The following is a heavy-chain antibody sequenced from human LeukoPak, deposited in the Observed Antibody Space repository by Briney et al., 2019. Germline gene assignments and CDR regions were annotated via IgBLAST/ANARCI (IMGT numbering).Heavy chain of an antibody. CDR1: GYTFTGYY. CDR2: INPNSGGT. CDR3: ARDYVWGSYRYPFDY. V-gene: IGHV1-2*02. D-gene: IGHD3-16*02. Sequence: ASVKVSCEASGYTFTGYYMHWVRQAPGQGLEWMGWINPNSGGTNYAQKFQGRVTMTRDTSISTAYMELSRLRSDDTAVYYCARDYVWGSYRYPFDYWGQGTLVTVSS. J-gene: IGHJ4*02.